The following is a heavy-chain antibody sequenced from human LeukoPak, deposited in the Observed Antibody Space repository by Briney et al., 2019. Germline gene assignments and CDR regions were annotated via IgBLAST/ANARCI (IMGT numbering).Heavy chain of an antibody. D-gene: IGHD6-19*01. CDR2: IYPGDSDA. J-gene: IGHJ4*02. Sequence: GESLKISCKGSGYSFTNYWIGWVRQTPGKGLEWMGIIYPGDSDARYSPSFQGQVTISADKSINTAYLQWSSLKDSDTAMYYCARQTSGWYGGDYWGQGTLVTVSS. V-gene: IGHV5-51*01. CDR1: GYSFTNYW. CDR3: ARQTSGWYGGDY.